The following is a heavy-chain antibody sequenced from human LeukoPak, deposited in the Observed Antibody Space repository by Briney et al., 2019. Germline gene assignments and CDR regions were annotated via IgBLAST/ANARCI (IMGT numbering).Heavy chain of an antibody. J-gene: IGHJ4*02. CDR1: GFTFSSYA. V-gene: IGHV3-30-3*01. CDR3: ARDYWWNYDY. D-gene: IGHD1-7*01. Sequence: LSGRSLRLSCAASGFTFSSYAMHWVRQAPGKGLEWVAVISKDGSDKYYPGSVRGRFTISRDNSKNTIYLQMDSLRAEDTAIYYCARDYWWNYDYWGQGTLVTVSS. CDR2: ISKDGSDK.